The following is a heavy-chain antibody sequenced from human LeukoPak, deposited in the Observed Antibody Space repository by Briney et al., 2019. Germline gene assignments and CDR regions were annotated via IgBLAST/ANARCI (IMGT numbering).Heavy chain of an antibody. Sequence: GGSLRLSCAASGFSLTNYYLTWIRQTPGKGLEWIASISDSGTIKYADSMRGRFTISRDNAKNALHLQMNSLRVEDTAMYFCAKSSPEYVVGCAWSTFDYWGQGILVTVSS. CDR1: GFSLTNYY. CDR3: AKSSPEYVVGCAWSTFDY. V-gene: IGHV3-69-1*01. D-gene: IGHD2-21*01. J-gene: IGHJ4*02. CDR2: ISDSGTI.